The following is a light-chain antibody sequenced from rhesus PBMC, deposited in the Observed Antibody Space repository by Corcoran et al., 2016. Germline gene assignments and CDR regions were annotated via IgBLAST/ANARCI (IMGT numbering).Light chain of an antibody. CDR1: QSIGSS. V-gene: IGKV6-55*01. CDR3: QQSSSFPLT. Sequence: EIVLTQSPAFQSVTLKEKVTITCQASQSIGSSLNWYQQKPDQSPKLLIKYASQSISGVPSRFRGSGSGTDFTLTINSLEAEDAATYYCQQSSSFPLTFGGGTKVELK. CDR2: YAS. J-gene: IGKJ4*01.